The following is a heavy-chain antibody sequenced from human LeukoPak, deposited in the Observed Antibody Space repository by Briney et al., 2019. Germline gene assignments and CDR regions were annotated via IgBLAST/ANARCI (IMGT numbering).Heavy chain of an antibody. CDR3: AREGYPDGATTPGGYFDY. Sequence: GGSLRLSFAASGFTVSSNYMSRVRQAPGKGLEWVSIIYSGGSTYYADSVKGRFTISRDNSKNMLYLQMNSLRAEDTAVYYCAREGYPDGATTPGGYFDYWGQGTLVTVSS. CDR1: GFTVSSNY. J-gene: IGHJ4*02. D-gene: IGHD2-8*02. V-gene: IGHV3-53*01. CDR2: IYSGGST.